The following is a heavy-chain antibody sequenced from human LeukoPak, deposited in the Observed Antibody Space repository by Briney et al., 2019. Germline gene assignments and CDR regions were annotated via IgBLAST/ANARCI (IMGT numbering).Heavy chain of an antibody. V-gene: IGHV4-30-4*08. Sequence: SETLSLTCTVSGGSISSANYYWNWIRQPPGKGLEWFGYIYYTGGTYYNPSLKSRVTISVDTSKNQFSLKLNSVTAADTAVYYCARDYGGYGRFDFWGQGALVTVSS. D-gene: IGHD5-12*01. CDR2: IYYTGGT. CDR1: GGSISSANYY. CDR3: ARDYGGYGRFDF. J-gene: IGHJ4*02.